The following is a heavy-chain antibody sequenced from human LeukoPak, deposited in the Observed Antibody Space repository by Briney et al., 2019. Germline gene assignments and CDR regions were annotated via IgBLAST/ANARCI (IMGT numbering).Heavy chain of an antibody. D-gene: IGHD3-3*01. J-gene: IGHJ3*02. CDR2: ISAYNGNT. V-gene: IGHV1-18*01. Sequence: ASVKVSCKASGYTFTSYGISWVRQAPGQGLEWMGWISAYNGNTNYAQKLQGRVTMTTDTSTSTAYMELRSLRSDDTAVYYCARDRAITIWGDAFDIWGQGTMVTVSS. CDR3: ARDRAITIWGDAFDI. CDR1: GYTFTSYG.